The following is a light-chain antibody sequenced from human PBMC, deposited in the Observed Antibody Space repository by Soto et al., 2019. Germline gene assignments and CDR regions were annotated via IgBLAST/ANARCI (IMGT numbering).Light chain of an antibody. Sequence: EIVLTQSPGTLSLSPGERATLSCRDSQNVDSNYLGWYQQKPGQAPRLLIYAASSRATGIPDRFSGGGSGTDFTLTISRLGPEDFAVYYCQLYYSGMFGQGTKVEIK. J-gene: IGKJ1*01. V-gene: IGKV3-20*01. CDR2: AAS. CDR1: QNVDSNY. CDR3: QLYYSGM.